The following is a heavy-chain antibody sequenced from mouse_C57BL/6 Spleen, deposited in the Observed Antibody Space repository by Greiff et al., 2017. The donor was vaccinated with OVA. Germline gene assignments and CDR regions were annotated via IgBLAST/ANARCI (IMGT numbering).Heavy chain of an antibody. D-gene: IGHD3-3*01. Sequence: DVKLVESGGGLVKPGGSLKLSCAASGFTFSSYAMSWVRQTPEKRLEWVATISDGGSYTYYPDNVKGRFTISRDNAKNNLYLQMSHLKSEDTAMYYCAREGPSSRPFAYWGQGTLVTVSA. CDR1: GFTFSSYA. J-gene: IGHJ3*01. CDR2: ISDGGSYT. CDR3: AREGPSSRPFAY. V-gene: IGHV5-4*01.